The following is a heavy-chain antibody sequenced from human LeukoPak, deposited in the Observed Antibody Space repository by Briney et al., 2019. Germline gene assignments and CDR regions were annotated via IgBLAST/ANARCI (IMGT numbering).Heavy chain of an antibody. J-gene: IGHJ4*02. CDR3: ARIDRSGAYDS. CDR2: INPSSGGT. D-gene: IGHD2-15*01. Sequence: ASVKVSCKASGYTFTSYYMHWVRQAPGQGLEWMGIINPSSGGTSYAQKFQGRVTMTRDTSTSTVYMELSSLRSEDTAVYYCARIDRSGAYDSWGQGTLVTVSP. V-gene: IGHV1-46*01. CDR1: GYTFTSYY.